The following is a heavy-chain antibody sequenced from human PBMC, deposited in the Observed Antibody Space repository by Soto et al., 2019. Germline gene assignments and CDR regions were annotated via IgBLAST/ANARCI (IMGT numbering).Heavy chain of an antibody. Sequence: GESLKISRKGSGYSFAYYWIGWVRQMPGKGLEWMGLIQPGDSNNKYSPSFQGQVTISADKSINTAYLQWRRLKASDTAMYYCARLVGATRNFDFWGQGTLVTVSS. D-gene: IGHD1-26*01. CDR1: GYSFAYYW. CDR2: IQPGDSNN. CDR3: ARLVGATRNFDF. J-gene: IGHJ4*02. V-gene: IGHV5-51*01.